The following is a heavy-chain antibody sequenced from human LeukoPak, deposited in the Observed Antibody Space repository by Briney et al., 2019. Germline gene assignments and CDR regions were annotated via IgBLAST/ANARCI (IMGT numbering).Heavy chain of an antibody. Sequence: ASVKVSCKASGGTFTSYAISWVRQAPGQGLEWKGGIIPIFGTANYAQKFQGRVTITADESTSTAYMELSSLRSEDTAVYYCAREITMVRGVMTDYWGQGTLVTVSS. CDR1: GGTFTSYA. CDR3: AREITMVRGVMTDY. V-gene: IGHV1-69*13. J-gene: IGHJ4*02. CDR2: IIPIFGTA. D-gene: IGHD3-10*01.